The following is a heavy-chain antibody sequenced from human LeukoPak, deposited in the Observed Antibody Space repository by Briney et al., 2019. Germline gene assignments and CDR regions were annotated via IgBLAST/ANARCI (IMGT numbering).Heavy chain of an antibody. J-gene: IGHJ6*03. D-gene: IGHD3-10*01. CDR1: GYTFSSYG. V-gene: IGHV1-18*01. CDR2: ISAYNSNT. Sequence: ASVKVSCKSSGYTFSSYGITWVRQAPGQGLEWMGWISAYNSNTYYAQKLQGRVTMTTDTSTSTAYMELRSLRSDDTAVYYCARRNYYGSGRGRYYYMDVWGKGTTVTVSS. CDR3: ARRNYYGSGRGRYYYMDV.